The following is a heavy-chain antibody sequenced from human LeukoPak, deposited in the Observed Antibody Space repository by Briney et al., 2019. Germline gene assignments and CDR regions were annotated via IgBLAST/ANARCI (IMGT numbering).Heavy chain of an antibody. J-gene: IGHJ4*02. Sequence: ASVKVSCKASGYTFTGYYVHWVRQAPGQGLEWMGWINPNSGDTDYAQKFQGRVTMTRDTSITTAYMELSRLRSDDTAVYYCARVRHGGYSYGAFDYWGQGTLVTVSS. V-gene: IGHV1-2*02. CDR1: GYTFTGYY. CDR3: ARVRHGGYSYGAFDY. CDR2: INPNSGDT. D-gene: IGHD5-18*01.